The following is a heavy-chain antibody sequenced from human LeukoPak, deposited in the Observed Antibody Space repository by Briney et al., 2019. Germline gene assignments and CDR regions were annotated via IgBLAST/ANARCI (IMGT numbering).Heavy chain of an antibody. CDR2: IDERGRT. CDR1: GGSLTSYY. V-gene: IGHV4-34*01. Sequence: TSETLSLTCAVYGGSLTSYYWRWIRHTPGRGLGWIEEIDERGRTIYNPAFRSRVTISVDTSKNQPSLKMRFVTAADTAVYYCARPHYCSSTTCSGPLDLWGQGTQVTVSS. CDR3: ARPHYCSSTTCSGPLDL. J-gene: IGHJ5*02. D-gene: IGHD2-15*01.